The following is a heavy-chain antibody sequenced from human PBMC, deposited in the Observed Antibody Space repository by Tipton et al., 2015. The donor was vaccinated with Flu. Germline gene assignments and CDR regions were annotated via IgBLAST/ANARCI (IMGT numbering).Heavy chain of an antibody. D-gene: IGHD3-10*01. CDR2: IYTSGST. CDR3: ARGSGSGTYVIFDF. V-gene: IGHV4-4*07. CDR1: GGSLSSFY. J-gene: IGHJ4*02. Sequence: TLSLTCTVSGGSLSSFYWSWIRQPAGKGLEWIGCIYTSGSTKYNPSLKSRLSMSVDTSKNQFSLKLTSVTAADTAVYYCARGSGSGTYVIFDFWGQGTLVTVSS.